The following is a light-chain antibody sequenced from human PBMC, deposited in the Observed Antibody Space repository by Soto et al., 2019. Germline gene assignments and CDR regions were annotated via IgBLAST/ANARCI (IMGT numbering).Light chain of an antibody. Sequence: EIVMTQSRATLSVSPGERATLSCRASQSVSGNLAWYQQKPGQPPRLLIYGASTRATGIPARFSGSGSGTEFTLTFSSLQSEDFAVYYCQQYNNWTLTFGGGTKVEIK. V-gene: IGKV3-15*01. CDR1: QSVSGN. CDR2: GAS. J-gene: IGKJ4*01. CDR3: QQYNNWTLT.